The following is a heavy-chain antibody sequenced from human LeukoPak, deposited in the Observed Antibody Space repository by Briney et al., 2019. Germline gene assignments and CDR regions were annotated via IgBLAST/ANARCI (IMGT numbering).Heavy chain of an antibody. CDR2: INHSGST. V-gene: IGHV4-34*01. D-gene: IGHD2-2*02. CDR3: ARGLLVLRQHDIVVVPAAILSSYNWFDP. J-gene: IGHJ5*02. CDR1: GGSFSGYY. Sequence: SETLSLTCAVYGGSFSGYYWSWIRQPPGKGLEWIGEINHSGSTNYNPSLKSRVTISVDTSKNQFSLKLSSVTAADTAVYYCARGLLVLRQHDIVVVPAAILSSYNWFDPWGQGTLVTVSS.